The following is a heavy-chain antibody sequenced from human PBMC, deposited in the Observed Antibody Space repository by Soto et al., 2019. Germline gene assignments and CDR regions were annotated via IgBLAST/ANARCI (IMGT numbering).Heavy chain of an antibody. J-gene: IGHJ6*02. V-gene: IGHV1-58*01. Sequence: QMQLVQSGPEVKKPGTSVKVSCKASGFTFTSSAVQWVRQARGQRLEWIGWIVVGSGNTNYAQKFQGRVTITREMSTSTAYMELSSLRSEDTAVYYCAADGYSSGYYYYYGMDVWGQGTTVTASS. CDR1: GFTFTSSA. CDR3: AADGYSSGYYYYYGMDV. CDR2: IVVGSGNT. D-gene: IGHD6-19*01.